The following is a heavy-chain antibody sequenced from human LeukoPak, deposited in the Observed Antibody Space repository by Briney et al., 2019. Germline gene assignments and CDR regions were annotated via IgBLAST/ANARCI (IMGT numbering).Heavy chain of an antibody. J-gene: IGHJ6*03. Sequence: PGGSLRLSCAASGFTFSSYGMHWVRQAPGKGLEWVAFIRYDGSNKYYADSVKGRFTISRDNSKNTLYLQMNSLRAEDTAVYYCAKEYNYRDKPPLVIRRNRGYMDVWGKGTTVTVSS. CDR2: IRYDGSNK. CDR1: GFTFSSYG. V-gene: IGHV3-30*02. D-gene: IGHD1-20*01. CDR3: AKEYNYRDKPPLVIRRNRGYMDV.